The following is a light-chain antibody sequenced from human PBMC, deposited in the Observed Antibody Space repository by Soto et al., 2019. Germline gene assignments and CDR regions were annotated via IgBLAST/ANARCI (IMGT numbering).Light chain of an antibody. J-gene: IGKJ1*01. V-gene: IGKV1-39*01. CDR3: QQSYSTPPT. CDR1: QSISSY. Sequence: IQLTQSPSFLSESVGDRVTITCRASQSISSYLNWYQQKPGKAPKLLIYAASSLQSGVPSRFSGSGSGTDFTLTISSLQPEDFATYYCQQSYSTPPTFGQGTEVDIK. CDR2: AAS.